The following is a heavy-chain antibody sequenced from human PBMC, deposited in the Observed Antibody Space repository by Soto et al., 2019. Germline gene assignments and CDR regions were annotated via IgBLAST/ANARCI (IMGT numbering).Heavy chain of an antibody. V-gene: IGHV3-74*01. D-gene: IGHD6-19*01. CDR2: INRDGSST. CDR1: GFTFSSYW. CDR3: AREGEYSSAIDY. J-gene: IGHJ4*02. Sequence: EVQLVESGGGLVQPGGSLRLSCAASGFTFSSYWMHWVRQAPGKGLVWVSRINRDGSSTSYADSVQGRFTISRDSAKNTLYLQMNSLTAEDTAVYYCAREGEYSSAIDYWGQGNLVTVSS.